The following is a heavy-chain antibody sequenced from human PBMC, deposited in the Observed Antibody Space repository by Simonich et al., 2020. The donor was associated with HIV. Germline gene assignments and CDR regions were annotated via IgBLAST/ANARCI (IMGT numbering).Heavy chain of an antibody. CDR3: ATHGPGSYSSALDI. V-gene: IGHV1-2*06. Sequence: QVQLVQSGAEVKKPGASVKVSCKASGYTFTDYNIHWVRQAPGQGLEWRGRVNPTNGGTDYPQKFQGRVTMTRDTSVTTAYMQLTRLRSDDTAVYYCATHGPGSYSSALDIWGQGTKVTVSS. CDR1: GYTFTDYN. CDR2: VNPTNGGT. D-gene: IGHD1-26*01. J-gene: IGHJ3*02.